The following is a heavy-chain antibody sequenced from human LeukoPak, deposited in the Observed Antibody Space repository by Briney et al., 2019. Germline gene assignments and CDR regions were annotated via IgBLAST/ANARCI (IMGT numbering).Heavy chain of an antibody. J-gene: IGHJ4*02. CDR3: TKGVSSSWRTSFDF. D-gene: IGHD6-13*01. V-gene: IGHV3-23*01. CDR1: NFTFSTYV. CDR2: VSASGSST. Sequence: PGGSLRLSCAASNFTFSTYVMSWVRQAPGKGLEWVSTVSASGSSTYYADSVKGRFTISRDNSKNSVSLRMNSLRAEDTAVYYCTKGVSSSWRTSFDFWGQGTLVTVSP.